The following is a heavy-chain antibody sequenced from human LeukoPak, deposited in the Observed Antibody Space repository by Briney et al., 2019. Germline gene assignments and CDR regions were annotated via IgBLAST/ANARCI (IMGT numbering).Heavy chain of an antibody. CDR1: GFTFSSYA. J-gene: IGHJ4*02. CDR3: AKGTEYSSSWYKEALDY. Sequence: GGSLRLSCTASGFTFSSYAMSWVRQAPGKGLEWVSVISAAASTSYADSVKGRFTISRDNSQNTLYLQMNSLRAGDAAVYYCAKGTEYSSSWYKEALDYWGQGALVTVSS. D-gene: IGHD6-13*01. CDR2: ISAAAST. V-gene: IGHV3-23*01.